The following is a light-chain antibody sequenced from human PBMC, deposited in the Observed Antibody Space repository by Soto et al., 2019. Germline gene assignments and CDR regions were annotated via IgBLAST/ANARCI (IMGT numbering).Light chain of an antibody. V-gene: IGKV1-39*01. CDR1: QSVRTH. CDR2: AAS. CDR3: QQSYSPPRT. Sequence: DIQMTQSPSSLSASIGDRVTITCRASQSVRTHLNWYHQKPGKAPELLIYAASSLQAGVPSRFSGSGSGTDFTLTISILHPEDFGDYYGQQSYSPPRTFGQGTNLEIK. J-gene: IGKJ2*01.